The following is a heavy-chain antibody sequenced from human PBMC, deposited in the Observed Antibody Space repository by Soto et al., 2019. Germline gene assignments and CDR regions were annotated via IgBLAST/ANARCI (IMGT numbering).Heavy chain of an antibody. J-gene: IGHJ4*02. Sequence: ASVKVSCKASGYTFTSYGISWVRQAPGQGLEWMGWISAYNGNTNYAQKFQGRVTMTRNTSISTAYMELSSLRSEDTAVYYCARGLLEWFPFDYWGQGTLVTVSS. CDR1: GYTFTSYG. CDR3: ARGLLEWFPFDY. V-gene: IGHV1-18*01. D-gene: IGHD3-3*01. CDR2: ISAYNGNT.